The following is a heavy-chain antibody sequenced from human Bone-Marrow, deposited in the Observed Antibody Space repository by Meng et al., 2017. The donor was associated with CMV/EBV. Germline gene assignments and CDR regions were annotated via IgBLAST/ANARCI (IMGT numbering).Heavy chain of an antibody. Sequence: SVKVSCKASGGTFSSYAISWVRQAPGQGLEWMGGIIPIFGTANYAQKFQGRVTITTDESTSTAHMELSSLRSEDTAVYYCARGGGPMVRGVINPFDYYYGMDVWGQGTTVTVSS. CDR3: ARGGGPMVRGVINPFDYYYGMDV. V-gene: IGHV1-69*05. CDR2: IIPIFGTA. CDR1: GGTFSSYA. D-gene: IGHD3-10*01. J-gene: IGHJ6*02.